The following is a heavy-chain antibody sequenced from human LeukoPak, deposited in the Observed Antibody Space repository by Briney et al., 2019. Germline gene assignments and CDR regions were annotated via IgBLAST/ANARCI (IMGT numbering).Heavy chain of an antibody. J-gene: IGHJ4*02. D-gene: IGHD6-13*01. CDR2: IVGSSST. Sequence: GGSLRLSCAASGFTFSNFAMTWVRQAPGKGLECVSSIVGSSSTYYADSLKGRYNISRDNAKKSLYLQMNSLRAEYTAVYYCARIGAGSSRDYWGQGTLVTVSS. CDR1: GFTFSNFA. V-gene: IGHV3-21*01. CDR3: ARIGAGSSRDY.